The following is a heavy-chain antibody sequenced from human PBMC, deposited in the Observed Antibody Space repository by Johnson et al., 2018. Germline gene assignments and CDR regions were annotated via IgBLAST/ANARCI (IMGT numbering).Heavy chain of an antibody. CDR2: IGSVGEK. CDR3: ARKKFGTTAGFDG. J-gene: IGHJ3*01. Sequence: VQLGQAGGGLVQAGKSLRLACAASGFTFSSHDLHWVRQATGKGLEWVSRIGSVGEKSYSASVKGRFFISREKAENSLYLQMTSLRAGDTAVYYCARKKFGTTAGFDGWGQGTMVTVSS. D-gene: IGHD1-7*01. V-gene: IGHV3-13*01. CDR1: GFTFSSHD.